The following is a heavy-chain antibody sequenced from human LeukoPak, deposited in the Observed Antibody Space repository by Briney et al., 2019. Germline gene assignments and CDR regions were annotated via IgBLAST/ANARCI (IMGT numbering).Heavy chain of an antibody. CDR3: KKLSRAAPLIVVVITYYYYYYMDV. J-gene: IGHJ6*03. Sequence: PGGSLRLSCAASGFTFSDYYMSWIRQAPGKGLEWVSYISSSGSTIYYADSVKGRFTISRDNAKNSLYLQMNSLRAEDTAVYYCKKLSRAAPLIVVVITYYYYYYMDVWGKGTTVTVSS. V-gene: IGHV3-11*04. CDR2: ISSSGSTI. CDR1: GFTFSDYY. D-gene: IGHD3-22*01.